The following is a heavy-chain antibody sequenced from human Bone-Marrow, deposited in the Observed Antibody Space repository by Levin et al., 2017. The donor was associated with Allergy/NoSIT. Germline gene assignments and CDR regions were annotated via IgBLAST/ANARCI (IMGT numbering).Heavy chain of an antibody. J-gene: IGHJ4*02. CDR1: GFTFYSYA. CDR2: ISGSGTAT. D-gene: IGHD2-15*01. V-gene: IGHV3-23*01. Sequence: GESLKISCAASGFTFYSYAIHWVRQAPGRGPEWVSGISGSGTATDYADSVKGRFTIPRDNSKNTVYMEMNSLRVDDPALYYCARSKMRCSCGSCYSGFDAWGQGTQVTVSS. CDR3: ARSKMRCSCGSCYSGFDA.